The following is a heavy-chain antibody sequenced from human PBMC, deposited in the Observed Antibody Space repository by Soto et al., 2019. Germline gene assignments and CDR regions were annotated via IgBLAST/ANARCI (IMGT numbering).Heavy chain of an antibody. J-gene: IGHJ6*02. CDR3: ARNLDDTATNYAMDV. CDR2: IWHDGSDI. Sequence: QVQLMESGGGVVQPGRSLRLSCGASGFTFSRDVMHWVRQAPGKGLEWVALIWHDGSDISYGDYVKGRFTISRDNSKNTIYLEMNSLRADDTAVYYCARNLDDTATNYAMDVWGHGTTVIVSS. CDR1: GFTFSRDV. D-gene: IGHD5-18*01. V-gene: IGHV3-33*01.